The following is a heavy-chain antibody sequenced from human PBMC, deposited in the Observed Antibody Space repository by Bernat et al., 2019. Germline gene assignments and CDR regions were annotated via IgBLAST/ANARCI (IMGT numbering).Heavy chain of an antibody. CDR2: ISYDGSNK. Sequence: QVQLVESGGGVVQPRRSLRLSCAASGFTFSSYGMHWVRQAPGRGLEWVAFISYDGSNKYYVDSVKGRFTISRDNSKNTLYMQMNSLRAEDSAVYYCAKGLPPFYYDSSGPLDYWGQGTLVTVSS. CDR3: AKGLPPFYYDSSGPLDY. D-gene: IGHD3-22*01. CDR1: GFTFSSYG. V-gene: IGHV3-30*18. J-gene: IGHJ4*02.